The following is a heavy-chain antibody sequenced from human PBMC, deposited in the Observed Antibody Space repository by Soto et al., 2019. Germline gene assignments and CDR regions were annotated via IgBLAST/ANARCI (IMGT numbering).Heavy chain of an antibody. CDR2: ISVSGGTT. D-gene: IGHD3-22*01. CDR1: GFTFNNYA. CDR3: AKGLYYYDSSGYRFFDY. Sequence: GGSLRLSCAASGFTFNNYALTWVRQAPGKGLEWVSTISVSGGTTHYSDSVKGRFTISRDNSKKTVYLQMHGLRADDTAVYYCAKGLYYYDSSGYRFFDYWGQGALVTVSS. V-gene: IGHV3-23*01. J-gene: IGHJ4*02.